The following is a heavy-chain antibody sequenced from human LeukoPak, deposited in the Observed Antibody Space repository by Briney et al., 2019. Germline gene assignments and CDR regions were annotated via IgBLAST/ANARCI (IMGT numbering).Heavy chain of an antibody. CDR2: ISSSSSYI. J-gene: IGHJ4*02. CDR3: ARDSPYSGSYFLLDY. CDR1: GFTFSSYS. D-gene: IGHD1-26*01. Sequence: GGSLRLSCAASGFTFSSYSMNWVRQAPGKGLEWVSSISSSSSYIYYADSVKGRFTISRDNAKNSLYLQMNSLRAEDTAVYYCARDSPYSGSYFLLDYWGQGTLVTVSS. V-gene: IGHV3-21*01.